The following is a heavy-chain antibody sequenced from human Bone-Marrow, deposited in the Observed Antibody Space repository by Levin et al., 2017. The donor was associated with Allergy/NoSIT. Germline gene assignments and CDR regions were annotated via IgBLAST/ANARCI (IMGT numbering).Heavy chain of an antibody. V-gene: IGHV3-53*01. J-gene: IGHJ4*02. CDR1: GFTFSSNY. CDR2: IYSGGRT. Sequence: HSGGSLRLSCVASGFTFSSNYMSWVRQAPGKGLEWVSIIYSGGRTVYADSVKGRFTISRDNSENTVYLQMNSLRAEDTGVYYCARVGMGYFDYWGQGTLVTVSS. CDR3: ARVGMGYFDY. D-gene: IGHD3-10*01.